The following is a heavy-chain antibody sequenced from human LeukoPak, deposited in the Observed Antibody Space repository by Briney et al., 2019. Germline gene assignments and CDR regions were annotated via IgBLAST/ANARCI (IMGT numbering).Heavy chain of an antibody. J-gene: IGHJ6*04. CDR2: IIPIFGTA. D-gene: IGHD5-18*01. CDR3: ARGPYSYGPSGVYYGMDV. CDR1: GGTFISYA. Sequence: SVKVSCKASGGTFISYAISWVRQAPGQGLEWMGGIIPIFGTANYAQKFQGRVTITADESTSTAYMELSSLRSEDTAVYYCARGPYSYGPSGVYYGMDVWGKGTTVTVSS. V-gene: IGHV1-69*01.